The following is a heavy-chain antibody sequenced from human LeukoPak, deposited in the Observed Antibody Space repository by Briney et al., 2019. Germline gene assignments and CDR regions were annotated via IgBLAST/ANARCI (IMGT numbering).Heavy chain of an antibody. CDR2: IYYSGTT. CDR3: ARSPLLVRHWFDP. D-gene: IGHD6-13*01. CDR1: RGSISNSNYY. Sequence: SETLSLTCSVSRGSISNSNYYWGWIRQPPGKGLEWIGNIYYSGTTYYNPSLPSLKSRLTISVDTSKSQFSLKLSSVTAADTAVYYCARSPLLVRHWFDPWGQGTLVTVSS. V-gene: IGHV4-39*07. J-gene: IGHJ5*02.